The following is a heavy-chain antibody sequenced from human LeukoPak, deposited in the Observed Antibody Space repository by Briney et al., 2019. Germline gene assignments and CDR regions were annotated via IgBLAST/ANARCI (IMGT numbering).Heavy chain of an antibody. CDR3: AKGGHLDY. Sequence: GGSLRLSCAASGFTFSTYAMSWVRQAPGKGLEWVSVICGSDGSTYYADPVKGRFTISRDNSKNTLYLQMNSLRAEDTAVYYCAKGGHLDYWGQGNLVTVSS. J-gene: IGHJ4*02. CDR1: GFTFSTYA. CDR2: ICGSDGST. D-gene: IGHD5-12*01. V-gene: IGHV3-23*01.